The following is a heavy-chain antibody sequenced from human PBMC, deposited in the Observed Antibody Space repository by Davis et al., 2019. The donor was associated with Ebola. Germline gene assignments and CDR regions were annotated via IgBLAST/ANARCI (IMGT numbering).Heavy chain of an antibody. V-gene: IGHV3-21*01. Sequence: GESLKISCAASGFTFSSYSMNWVRQAPGKGLECVASVSSYSDNIYYADSVKGRFTASRDNAKNSLYLQMNSLRAEDTAVYYCARFRGYSYGKGYYGMDVWGKGTTVTVSS. CDR3: ARFRGYSYGKGYYGMDV. J-gene: IGHJ6*04. CDR2: VSSYSDNI. D-gene: IGHD5-18*01. CDR1: GFTFSSYS.